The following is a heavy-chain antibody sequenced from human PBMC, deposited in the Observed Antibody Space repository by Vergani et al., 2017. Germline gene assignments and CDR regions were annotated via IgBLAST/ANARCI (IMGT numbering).Heavy chain of an antibody. CDR2: IIPIFGTA. D-gene: IGHD5-12*01. CDR3: ARDETGYSGYDIVLDY. CDR1: GGTFSSYA. Sequence: QVQLVQSGAEVKKPGSSVKVSCKASGGTFSSYAISWVRQAPGQGLEWMGSIIPIFGTANYAQKFQGRVTLTADESTSTAYMEVSSLRSEETAVYYCARDETGYSGYDIVLDYWGQGTLVTVSS. J-gene: IGHJ4*02. V-gene: IGHV1-69*15.